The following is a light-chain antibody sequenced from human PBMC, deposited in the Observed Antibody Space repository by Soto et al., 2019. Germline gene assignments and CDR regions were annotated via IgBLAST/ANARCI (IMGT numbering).Light chain of an antibody. J-gene: IGKJ5*01. Sequence: EIVLTQSPATLSLAPRERATLSCRASQSVSRYLAWYQQKPGQAPRLLIYDPSYRATGIPARFSGSGSATDFTLTISSLEPEDFAVYYCQQRSNWITFGQGTRLEIK. CDR3: QQRSNWIT. V-gene: IGKV3-11*01. CDR1: QSVSRY. CDR2: DPS.